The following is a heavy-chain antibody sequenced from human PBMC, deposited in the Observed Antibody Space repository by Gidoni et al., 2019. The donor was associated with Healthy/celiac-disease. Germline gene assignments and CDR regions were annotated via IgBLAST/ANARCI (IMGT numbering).Heavy chain of an antibody. CDR1: GFSLSTSGVG. D-gene: IGHD1-26*01. CDR2: IYWNADK. J-gene: IGHJ4*02. V-gene: IGHV2-5*01. Sequence: QITLKESGPTLVKPTQTLTLTGTFSGFSLSTSGVGVGWIRPPPGKALEWLALIYWNADKRYRPSLKSRLTITTDTSQTPVVLTMTNMDPVDTATYYCAHSRGVGATFDYWGQGTLVTVSS. CDR3: AHSRGVGATFDY.